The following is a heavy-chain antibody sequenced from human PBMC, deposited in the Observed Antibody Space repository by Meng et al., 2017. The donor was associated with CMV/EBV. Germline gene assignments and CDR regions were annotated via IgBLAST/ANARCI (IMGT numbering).Heavy chain of an antibody. V-gene: IGHV4-39*07. CDR2: IYYSGST. CDR1: GGSISSSSYY. D-gene: IGHD4-23*01. J-gene: IGHJ4*02. Sequence: LQLQEPGPGVLKPSETLTLPCTVSGGSISSSSYYWGWIRQPPGKGLEWIGSIYYSGSTYYNPSLKSRVTISVDTSKNQFSLKLSSVTAADTAVYYCARDPSLRWIDYWGQGTLVTVSS. CDR3: ARDPSLRWIDY.